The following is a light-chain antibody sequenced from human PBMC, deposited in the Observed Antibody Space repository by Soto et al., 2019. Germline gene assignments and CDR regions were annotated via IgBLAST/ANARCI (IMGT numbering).Light chain of an antibody. Sequence: QTVVTQEPSLTVSPGGTVTLTCASSTGAVTSGHYPNWIQQKPGQAPRALIHSTSTKHSWTPARFSGSLLGDKAALTLSGVRPEDEAEYYCLLYYAGVQVFGGGTKVTVL. CDR3: LLYYAGVQV. CDR1: TGAVTSGHY. V-gene: IGLV7-43*01. J-gene: IGLJ3*02. CDR2: STS.